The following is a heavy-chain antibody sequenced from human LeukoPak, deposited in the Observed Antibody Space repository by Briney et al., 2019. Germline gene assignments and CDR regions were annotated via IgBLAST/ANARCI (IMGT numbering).Heavy chain of an antibody. Sequence: YYSGSTNYNPSLKSRVTISVDTSKNQFSLKLSSVTAADTAVYYCARAPYYYDSSGYYFFDYWGQGTLVTVSS. D-gene: IGHD3-22*01. V-gene: IGHV4-59*01. J-gene: IGHJ4*02. CDR3: ARAPYYYDSSGYYFFDY. CDR2: YYSGST.